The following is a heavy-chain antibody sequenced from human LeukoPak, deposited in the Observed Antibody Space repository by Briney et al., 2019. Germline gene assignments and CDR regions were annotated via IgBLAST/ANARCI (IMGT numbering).Heavy chain of an antibody. D-gene: IGHD2-2*02. Sequence: ASVKVSCKASGYTFTSYDINLVRQATGQGLEWMGWMNPNSGNTGYAQKFQGRVTMTRNTSISTAYMELCSLRSEDTAVYYCARGPVYCSSTSCHNYYYYSMDVWGQGTTVTVSS. V-gene: IGHV1-8*01. CDR3: ARGPVYCSSTSCHNYYYYSMDV. CDR1: GYTFTSYD. CDR2: MNPNSGNT. J-gene: IGHJ6*02.